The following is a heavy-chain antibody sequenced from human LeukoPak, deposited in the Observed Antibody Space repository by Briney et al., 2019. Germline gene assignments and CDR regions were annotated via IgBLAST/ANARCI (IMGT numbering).Heavy chain of an antibody. Sequence: GGSLRLSCAASGLTFSTYWMHWVRQAPGKGLAWVARINPDGSIRTYANSVQGRVTISRYTAKDTLFLQMNSLRAEDTAVYYCAREARVGGALQYWGQGTPVTVSS. CDR1: GLTFSTYW. CDR2: INPDGSIR. CDR3: AREARVGGALQY. D-gene: IGHD1-26*01. J-gene: IGHJ4*02. V-gene: IGHV3-74*03.